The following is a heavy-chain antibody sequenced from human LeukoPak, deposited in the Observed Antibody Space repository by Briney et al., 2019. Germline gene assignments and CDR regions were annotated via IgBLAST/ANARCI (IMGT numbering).Heavy chain of an antibody. D-gene: IGHD2-2*01. V-gene: IGHV3-48*01. CDR3: ARETGIVPAAFDY. CDR1: GFTLSSYS. J-gene: IGHJ4*02. Sequence: GGSLRLSCAASGFTLSSYSMNWVRQAPGKGLEWVSYISSSSSTIYYADSVKGRFTISRDNAKNSLYLQMNSLRGEDTAVYYCARETGIVPAAFDYWGQGTLVTVSS. CDR2: ISSSSSTI.